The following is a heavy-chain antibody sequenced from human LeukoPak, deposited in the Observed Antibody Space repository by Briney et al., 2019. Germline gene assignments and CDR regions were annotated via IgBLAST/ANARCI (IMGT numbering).Heavy chain of an antibody. V-gene: IGHV4-34*01. D-gene: IGHD3-22*01. CDR2: INHSGST. CDR3: ARAVDDSSGYWFDY. Sequence: SETLSLTCAVYGGSFSGYYWSWISQPPGKGLEWIGEINHSGSTNYNPSLKSRVTISVDTSKNQFSLKLSSVTAADTAVYYCARAVDDSSGYWFDYWGQGTLVTVSS. J-gene: IGHJ4*02. CDR1: GGSFSGYY.